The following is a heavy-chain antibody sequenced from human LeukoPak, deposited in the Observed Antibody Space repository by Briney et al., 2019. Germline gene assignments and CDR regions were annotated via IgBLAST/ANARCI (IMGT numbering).Heavy chain of an antibody. CDR2: VRYDGSDK. J-gene: IGHJ4*03. V-gene: IGHV3-30*02. CDR3: AKDRGYFDY. Sequence: RGSLRLSCAASGLTFSNYGMHWVRQAPGKGLEWVAFVRYDGSDKYYADSVKGRFTISRDNSENTLFLQMNSLRAEDTAVYYCAKDRGYFDYWGQGTLVTVSS. CDR1: GLTFSNYG.